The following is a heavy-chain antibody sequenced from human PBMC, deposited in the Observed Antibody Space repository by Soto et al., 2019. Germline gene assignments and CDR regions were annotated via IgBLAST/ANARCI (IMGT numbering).Heavy chain of an antibody. D-gene: IGHD3-9*01. V-gene: IGHV4-59*01. Sequence: PSETLSLTCTVSGGSISSYYWSWIRQPPGKGLEWIGYIYYSGSTNYNPSLKSRVTISVDTSKNQFSLKLSSVTAADTAVYYCARTRGFDWLLAFDPWGQGTLVTVSS. CDR1: GGSISSYY. J-gene: IGHJ5*02. CDR3: ARTRGFDWLLAFDP. CDR2: IYYSGST.